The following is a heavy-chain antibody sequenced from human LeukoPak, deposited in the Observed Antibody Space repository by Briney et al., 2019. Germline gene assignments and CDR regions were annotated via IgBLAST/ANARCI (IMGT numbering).Heavy chain of an antibody. V-gene: IGHV3-33*06. CDR3: AKETITMVRGRYFDY. CDR1: GWTRSSYR. CDR2: IWYDGSNK. J-gene: IGHJ4*02. Sequence: APGWTRSSYRIRWVRQDPEKGLEWVAVIWYDGSNKYYADSVKGRFTISRDNSKNTLYLQMNSLRAEDTAVYYCAKETITMVRGRYFDYWGQGTLVTVSS. D-gene: IGHD3-10*01.